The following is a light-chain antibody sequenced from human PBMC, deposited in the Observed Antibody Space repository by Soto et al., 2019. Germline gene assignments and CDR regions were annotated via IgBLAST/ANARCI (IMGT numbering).Light chain of an antibody. CDR1: QRVLYSANNKNY. V-gene: IGKV4-1*01. J-gene: IGKJ4*01. Sequence: DIVMTQSPDSLAVSLGERATINCKSSQRVLYSANNKNYLAWYQQKPGQPPKLLIYWASTRESGVTDRFSGSGSGTDFTLTISSLQAEDVAVYYCQQYYNTPLTFGGGTKVEIK. CDR3: QQYYNTPLT. CDR2: WAS.